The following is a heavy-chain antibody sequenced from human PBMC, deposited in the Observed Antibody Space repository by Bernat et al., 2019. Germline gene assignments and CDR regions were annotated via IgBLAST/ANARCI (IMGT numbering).Heavy chain of an antibody. CDR2: ISGSGITT. CDR1: GFTFSLYA. D-gene: IGHD6-19*01. J-gene: IGHJ3*02. Sequence: EAQLLESGGGLVEPGGSLRLSCAASGFTFSLYAMAWVRQAPGKGLEWVSAISGSGITTYYEDSVKGRFTVSRDNSRNTVYLEMSSLTAEDTALYYCAKDEESSGRDHDAFDIWGHGTMVTVSS. V-gene: IGHV3-23*01. CDR3: AKDEESSGRDHDAFDI.